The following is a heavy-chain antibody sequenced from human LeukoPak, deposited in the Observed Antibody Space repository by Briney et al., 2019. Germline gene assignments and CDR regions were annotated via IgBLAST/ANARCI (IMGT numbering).Heavy chain of an antibody. CDR2: ISAYNGNT. V-gene: IGHV1-18*01. CDR1: GYTFTSYG. J-gene: IGHJ6*02. CDR3: ITSLPVYSSGWSDSMDV. Sequence: ASVKVSCKASGYTFTSYGISWVRQAPGQGLEWMGWISAYNGNTNYAQKLQGRVTMTTDTSTSTAYMELRSLRSDDTAVYHCITSLPVYSSGWSDSMDVWGQGTTVTVSS. D-gene: IGHD6-19*01.